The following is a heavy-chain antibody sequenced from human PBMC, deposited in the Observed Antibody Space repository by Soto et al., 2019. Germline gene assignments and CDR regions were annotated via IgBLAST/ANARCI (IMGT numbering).Heavy chain of an antibody. CDR1: GFTFTSSA. CDR3: AATDYGEGGWFAP. V-gene: IGHV1-58*01. Sequence: QMQLVQSGPEVKKPGTSVKVSCKASGFTFTSSAVQWVRQARGQRLEWIGWIVVGSGNTNYAQKFQERVTITRDMSTSTPSMEGGGGGSEDRAVYYGAATDYGEGGWFAPWGQGPLVTVSS. J-gene: IGHJ5*02. D-gene: IGHD4-17*01. CDR2: IVVGSGNT.